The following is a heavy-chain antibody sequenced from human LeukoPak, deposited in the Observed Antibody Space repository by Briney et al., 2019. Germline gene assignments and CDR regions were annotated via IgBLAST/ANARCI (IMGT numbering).Heavy chain of an antibody. D-gene: IGHD2-2*01. CDR2: IVVGSGNT. J-gene: IGHJ6*04. CDR3: AAAVVPAAVYHYYGMDV. V-gene: IGHV1-58*01. CDR1: GFTFTSSA. Sequence: GTSVKVSCKASGFTFTSSAVQWVRQARGQRLEWIGWIVVGSGNTNYAQKFQERVTITRDMSTSTAYMELSSLRSEDTAVYYCAAAVVPAAVYHYYGMDVWGKGTTVTVSS.